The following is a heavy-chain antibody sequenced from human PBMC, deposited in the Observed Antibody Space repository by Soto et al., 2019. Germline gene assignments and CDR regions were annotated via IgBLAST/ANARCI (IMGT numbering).Heavy chain of an antibody. V-gene: IGHV4-31*03. Sequence: QVQLQESGPGLVKPSQTLSLTCTVSGASITSGGYYWSWIRQHPGKGLEWIGYIYYSGSTNYNPSLXSXXTTSVATSKNQFSVTLSSVTAADRAVYYCTRSIQHWGQGTLVTVSS. CDR3: TRSIQH. J-gene: IGHJ1*01. CDR1: GASITSGGYY. CDR2: IYYSGST.